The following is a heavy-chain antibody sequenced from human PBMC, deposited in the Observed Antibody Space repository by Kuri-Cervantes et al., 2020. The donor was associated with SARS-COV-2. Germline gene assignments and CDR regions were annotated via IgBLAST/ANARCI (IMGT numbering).Heavy chain of an antibody. V-gene: IGHV1-3*04. J-gene: IGHJ3*02. CDR2: INTATGNT. CDR3: AREVGYCDSGRCYGLNAFDI. D-gene: IGHD2-2*01. Sequence: ASVKVSCKASGYTFTSYAIHWVRQAPGQGLEWMGWINTATGNTHYSQKFQGRVTITRGTAAGTEYMDLNSLRSEDTAVYYCAREVGYCDSGRCYGLNAFDIWGQGTMVTVSS. CDR1: GYTFTSYA.